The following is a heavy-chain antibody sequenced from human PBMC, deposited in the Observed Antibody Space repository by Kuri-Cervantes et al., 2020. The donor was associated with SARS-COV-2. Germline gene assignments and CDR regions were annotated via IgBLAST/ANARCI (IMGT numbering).Heavy chain of an antibody. CDR2: INPDGSYT. Sequence: GGSLSLSCAASGFTFSGHWIHWIRQAPGKGLGLVSRINPDGSYTNNADSVKGRFTLSRDNAKNMLFLQMHSLRAEDTAVYYCVRDGDHWNFDYWGQGTLVTVSS. CDR1: GFTFSGHW. V-gene: IGHV3-74*01. CDR3: VRDGDHWNFDY. J-gene: IGHJ4*02. D-gene: IGHD1-1*01.